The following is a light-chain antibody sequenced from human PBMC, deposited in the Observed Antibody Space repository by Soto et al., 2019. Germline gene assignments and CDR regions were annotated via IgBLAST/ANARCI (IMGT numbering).Light chain of an antibody. Sequence: EIVLTQSPGTLSLSPGERATLTCMASQRVNSDYLAWYQQKPGQAPRLLIYAASNRATGIPDRFSGGGSGTDFTLTITRLEPEDFAVYYCQQYGSSPRTFGRGTKVEVK. CDR1: QRVNSDY. CDR3: QQYGSSPRT. CDR2: AAS. V-gene: IGKV3-20*01. J-gene: IGKJ1*01.